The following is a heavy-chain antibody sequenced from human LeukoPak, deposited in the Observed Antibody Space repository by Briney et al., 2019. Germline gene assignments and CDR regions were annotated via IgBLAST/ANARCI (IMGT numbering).Heavy chain of an antibody. D-gene: IGHD6-13*01. J-gene: IGHJ3*02. CDR3: ARDAYSSSLDAFDI. Sequence: GGSLRLSCAASGFTFSSYWMSWVRQAPGKGLEWVANIKQDGSEKYYVDSVKGRFTISRDNAKNSLYLQMNSLRAEDTAVYYCARDAYSSSLDAFDIWGQGTMVTVSS. CDR2: IKQDGSEK. V-gene: IGHV3-7*01. CDR1: GFTFSSYW.